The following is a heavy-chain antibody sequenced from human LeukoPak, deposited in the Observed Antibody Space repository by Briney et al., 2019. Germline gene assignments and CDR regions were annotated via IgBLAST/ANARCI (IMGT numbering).Heavy chain of an antibody. J-gene: IGHJ4*02. CDR1: GYTFTTYY. CDR3: ARGSNYYYDDTADYPRY. CDR2: INPSGGTT. V-gene: IGHV1-46*01. Sequence: ASVKLSCKTSGYTFTTYYIHWVRQAPGQGLEWLGIINPSGGTTTYAQKFQGRVTMTRDTSTSTVYMELNTLRSEDTAVYYCARGSNYYYDDTADYPRYWGQGTLVTVSS. D-gene: IGHD3-22*01.